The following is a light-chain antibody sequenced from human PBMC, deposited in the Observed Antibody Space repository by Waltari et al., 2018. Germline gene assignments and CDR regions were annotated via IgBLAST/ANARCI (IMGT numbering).Light chain of an antibody. Sequence: EVVMTQSPATLSVSPGERASLSCRASQSIATNLAWYQQKPGHAPRLLVYDASTRAPSIPARFRGSGSGTEFTLTISSLQSEDSAVYYCQQYNRWPPITFGQGTRLEIK. CDR3: QQYNRWPPIT. J-gene: IGKJ5*01. V-gene: IGKV3-15*01. CDR2: DAS. CDR1: QSIATN.